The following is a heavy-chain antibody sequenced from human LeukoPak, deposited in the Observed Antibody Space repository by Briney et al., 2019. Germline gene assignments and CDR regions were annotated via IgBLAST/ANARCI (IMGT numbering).Heavy chain of an antibody. D-gene: IGHD3-3*01. J-gene: IGHJ4*02. Sequence: ASVKVSCKASGYTFTSYYMHWVRQAPGQGLEWMGIINPSGGSTSYAQKFQGRVTMTRDTSTSTVYMELSSLRSEDTAVYYCARVYYDFWSGYSSPHYFDYWGQGTLVTVSS. V-gene: IGHV1-46*01. CDR3: ARVYYDFWSGYSSPHYFDY. CDR2: INPSGGST. CDR1: GYTFTSYY.